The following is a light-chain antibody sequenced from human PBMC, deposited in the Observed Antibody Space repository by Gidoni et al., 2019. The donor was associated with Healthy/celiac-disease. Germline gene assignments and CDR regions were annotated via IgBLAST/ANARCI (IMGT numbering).Light chain of an antibody. CDR1: SSDVGGYNY. V-gene: IGLV2-14*01. Sequence: QSALTQPAAGSGSPGKSITISCTGTSSDVGGYNYVSWYQQHPGKAPKLMIYDVSTRPSGVSTRFSGSKSGNSASLTISGLQAEDEADYYCSSYTSSSPLWVFGGGTKLTVL. J-gene: IGLJ3*02. CDR3: SSYTSSSPLWV. CDR2: DVS.